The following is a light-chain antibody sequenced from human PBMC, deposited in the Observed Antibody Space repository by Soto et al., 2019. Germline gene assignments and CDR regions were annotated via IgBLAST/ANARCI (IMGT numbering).Light chain of an antibody. CDR2: SIS. J-gene: IGKJ2*01. V-gene: IGKV1-9*01. Sequence: IHVTQSPSILSASVGDSVTITCRTSQGVLNSFAWYQQKSGKAPRLLIYSISSLKSGVPSRFSGSGSGAEFTLTITNLQPEDFATYFCQQLYTYPHTFCLGTQLQI. CDR3: QQLYTYPHT. CDR1: QGVLNS.